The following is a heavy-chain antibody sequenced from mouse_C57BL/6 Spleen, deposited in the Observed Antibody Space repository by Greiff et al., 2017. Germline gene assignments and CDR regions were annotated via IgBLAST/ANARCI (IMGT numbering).Heavy chain of an antibody. CDR3: ARDGNYGLDY. D-gene: IGHD2-1*01. CDR1: GYTFTSYW. CDR2: IDPSDSET. V-gene: IGHV1-52*01. Sequence: QVQLQQYGAELVRPGSSVKLSCKASGYTFTSYWMHWVKQRPIQGLEWIGNIDPSDSETHYNQKFKDKATLTVDKSSSTAYMQLSSLTSEDSAVYYCARDGNYGLDYWGQGTTLTVSS. J-gene: IGHJ2*01.